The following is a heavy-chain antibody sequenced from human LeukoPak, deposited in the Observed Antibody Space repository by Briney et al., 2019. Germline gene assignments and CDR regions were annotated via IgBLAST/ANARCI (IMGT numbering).Heavy chain of an antibody. J-gene: IGHJ4*02. Sequence: GGSLRLSCAASGFTFSSYSMNWVRQAPGKGLEWVSSISSSSSYIYYADSVKGRFTISRDNAKNSLYLQMNSLRAEDTAVYYCARVWGDYGSGDYWGQGTLVTVSS. CDR2: ISSSSSYI. CDR3: ARVWGDYGSGDY. V-gene: IGHV3-21*01. CDR1: GFTFSSYS. D-gene: IGHD4-17*01.